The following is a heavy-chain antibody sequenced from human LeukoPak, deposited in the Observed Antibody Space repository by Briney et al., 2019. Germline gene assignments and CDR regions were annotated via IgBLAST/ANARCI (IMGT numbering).Heavy chain of an antibody. CDR3: ARVRDSSGWFEDAFDI. CDR2: IYSGGST. D-gene: IGHD6-19*01. CDR1: GFTVSSDY. Sequence: TGGSLRLSCAASGFTVSSDYMSWVRQAPGKGLEWVSVIYSGGSTYYADSVKGRFTISRDNSKNTLYLQMNSLRAEDTAVYYCARVRDSSGWFEDAFDIWGQGTMVTVSS. V-gene: IGHV3-66*01. J-gene: IGHJ3*02.